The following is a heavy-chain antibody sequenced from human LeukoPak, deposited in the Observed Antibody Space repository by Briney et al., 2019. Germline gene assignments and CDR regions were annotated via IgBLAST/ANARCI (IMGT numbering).Heavy chain of an antibody. D-gene: IGHD3-3*01. V-gene: IGHV3-30*02. CDR2: IRYDGSNK. CDR1: GFTFSSYG. J-gene: IGHJ4*02. Sequence: PGGSLRLSCAASGFTFSSYGMHWVRQAPGKGPEWVAFIRYDGSNKYYADSVKGRFTISRDNSKNTLYLQMNSLRAEDTAVYYCAKGGRLEWLFFPFDYWGQGTLVTVSS. CDR3: AKGGRLEWLFFPFDY.